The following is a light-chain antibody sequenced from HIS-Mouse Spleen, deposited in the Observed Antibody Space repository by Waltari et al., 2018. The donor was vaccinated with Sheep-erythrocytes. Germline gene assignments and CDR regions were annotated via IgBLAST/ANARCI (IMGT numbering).Light chain of an antibody. CDR2: DVS. CDR3: CSYAGSYNHV. J-gene: IGLJ1*01. CDR1: SSDVGGYNY. Sequence: QSALTQPRSVSGSPGQSVTISCTGTSSDVGGYNYVSWYQQHPGKAPKLMIYDVSKRPSGLPDRFSGSQSGNTASLTISGLQAEDEADYYCCSYAGSYNHVFATGTKVTVL. V-gene: IGLV2-11*01.